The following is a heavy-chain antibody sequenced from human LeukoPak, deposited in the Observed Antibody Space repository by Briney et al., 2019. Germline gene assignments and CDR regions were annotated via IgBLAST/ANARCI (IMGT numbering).Heavy chain of an antibody. CDR3: ARALNWNYYYYMDV. V-gene: IGHV4-61*02. CDR1: GGSISSGSYY. Sequence: PSETLSLTCTVSGGSISSGSYYWSWIRQPAGKGLAWIGRIYTSGGTTYNPSLKSRVTISVDTSKNQFSLKLSSVTAADTAVYYCARALNWNYYYYMDVWGKGTTVTVSS. J-gene: IGHJ6*03. D-gene: IGHD1-1*01. CDR2: IYTSGGT.